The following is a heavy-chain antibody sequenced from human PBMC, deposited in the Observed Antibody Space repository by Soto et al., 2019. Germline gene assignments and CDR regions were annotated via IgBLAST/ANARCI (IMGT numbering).Heavy chain of an antibody. J-gene: IGHJ3*02. V-gene: IGHV4-31*03. CDR2: IYYSGST. Sequence: SETLSLTCTVSGGSISSGGYYWSWIRQHPGKGLEWIGYIYYSGSTYYNPSLKSRVIISVDTSKNQFSLKLSSVTAADTAVYYCARDPFTDYAFDIWGPGTLVTVS. CDR1: GGSISSGGYY. D-gene: IGHD3-16*01. CDR3: ARDPFTDYAFDI.